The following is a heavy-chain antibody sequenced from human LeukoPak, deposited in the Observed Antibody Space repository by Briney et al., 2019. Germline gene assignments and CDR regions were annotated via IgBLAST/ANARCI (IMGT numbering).Heavy chain of an antibody. J-gene: IGHJ3*02. CDR1: GGSISSGGYY. CDR2: IYYSGST. Sequence: SETLSLTCTVSGGSISSGGYYWSWIRQHPGKGLEWIGYIYYSGSTYYNPSIKSRVTISVDTSKNQFSLKLSSVTAADTAVYYCARGHRRGPSPDDAFDIWGQGTMVTVSS. V-gene: IGHV4-31*03. D-gene: IGHD2-15*01. CDR3: ARGHRRGPSPDDAFDI.